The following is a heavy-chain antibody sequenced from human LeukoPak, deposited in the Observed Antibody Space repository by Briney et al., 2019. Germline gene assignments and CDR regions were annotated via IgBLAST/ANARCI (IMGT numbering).Heavy chain of an antibody. CDR1: GGSISSYY. V-gene: IGHV4-59*12. Sequence: SETLSLTCTVSGGSISSYYWSWIRQPPGKGLEWIGYIYYSGSTNYNPSLKSRVTISVDTSKNQFSLKLSSVTAADTAVYYCARVRRSSGWYYLYFDYWGQGTLVTVSS. CDR2: IYYSGST. CDR3: ARVRRSSGWYYLYFDY. J-gene: IGHJ4*02. D-gene: IGHD6-19*01.